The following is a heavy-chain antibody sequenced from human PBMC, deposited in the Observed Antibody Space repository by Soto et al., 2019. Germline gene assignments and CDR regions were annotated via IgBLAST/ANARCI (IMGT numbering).Heavy chain of an antibody. J-gene: IGHJ4*02. V-gene: IGHV4-59*01. CDR3: ARGPTITTDF. D-gene: IGHD3-9*01. CDR1: GGSMSRYS. CDR2: MYYSGTT. Sequence: QVQLQESGPGLVKPSETLSLTCTISGGSMSRYSCHWLRQPPGKGLEWIAYMYYSGTTDYNPSLKSRVSMSLDSLTNQFSLRLSSVTAADTAVYFCARGPTITTDFWGRGILVTVSS.